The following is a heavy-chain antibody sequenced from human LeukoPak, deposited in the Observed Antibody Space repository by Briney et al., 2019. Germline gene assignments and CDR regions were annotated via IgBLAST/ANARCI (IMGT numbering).Heavy chain of an antibody. V-gene: IGHV4-4*02. CDR1: GGSISSSNW. CDR2: IYHSGST. Sequence: SETLSLTCAVSGGSISSSNWWSWVRQPPGKGLEWIGEIYHSGSTNYNPSLKSRVTISVDKSKNQFSLKLSSVTAADTAVYYCASEVNYDFWTGIRDYYMDVWGKGTTVTVSS. J-gene: IGHJ6*03. D-gene: IGHD3-3*01. CDR3: ASEVNYDFWTGIRDYYMDV.